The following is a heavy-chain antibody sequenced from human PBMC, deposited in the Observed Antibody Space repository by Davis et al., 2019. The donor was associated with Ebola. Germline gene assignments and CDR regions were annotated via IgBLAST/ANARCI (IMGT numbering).Heavy chain of an antibody. CDR1: GFTFSSYD. CDR2: ISYDGSNK. Sequence: GESLKISCAASGFTFSSYDMHWVRQAPGKGLEWVAVISYDGSNKYYADSVKGRFAISRDNSKNTLYLQMNSLRAEDTAVYYCTGTLYDSSGIHDYWGQGTLVTVSS. CDR3: TGTLYDSSGIHDY. D-gene: IGHD3-22*01. V-gene: IGHV3-30*03. J-gene: IGHJ4*02.